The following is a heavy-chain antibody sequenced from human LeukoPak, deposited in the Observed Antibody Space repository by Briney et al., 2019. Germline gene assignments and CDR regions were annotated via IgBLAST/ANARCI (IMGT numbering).Heavy chain of an antibody. D-gene: IGHD5-18*01. CDR2: ISGSGGST. Sequence: HPGGSLRLSCAASGFTFSSYSMNWVRQAPGKGLEWVSGISGSGGSTYYVDSVKGRFTISRGNSKNTLYLQMNSLRAEDTAVYYCAKECVDTAILWYFDLWGRGTLVTVSS. V-gene: IGHV3-23*01. CDR3: AKECVDTAILWYFDL. J-gene: IGHJ2*01. CDR1: GFTFSSYS.